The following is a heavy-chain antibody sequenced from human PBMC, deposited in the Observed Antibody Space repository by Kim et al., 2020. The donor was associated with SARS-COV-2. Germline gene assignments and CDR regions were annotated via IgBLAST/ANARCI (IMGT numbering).Heavy chain of an antibody. CDR2: IKQDGSEK. CDR3: ARVKHYGSGSYYNKRYYYYGMDV. J-gene: IGHJ6*02. V-gene: IGHV3-7*01. CDR1: GFTFSSYW. Sequence: GGSLRLSCAASGFTFSSYWMSWVRQAPGKGLEWVANIKQDGSEKYYVDSVKGRFTISRDNAKNSLYLQMNSLRAEDTAVYYCARVKHYGSGSYYNKRYYYYGMDVWGQGTTVTVSS. D-gene: IGHD3-10*01.